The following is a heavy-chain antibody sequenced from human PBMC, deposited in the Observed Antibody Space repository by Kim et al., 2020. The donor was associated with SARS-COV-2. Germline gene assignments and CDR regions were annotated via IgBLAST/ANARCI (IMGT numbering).Heavy chain of an antibody. J-gene: IGHJ4*02. Sequence: ASVKVSCKASGYTFTSYGISWVRQAPGQGLEWMGWISAYNGNTNYAQKLQGRVTMTTDTSTSTAYMELRSLRSDDTAVYYCARAITIFGVVIHHYFDYWGQGTLVTVSS. CDR3: ARAITIFGVVIHHYFDY. D-gene: IGHD3-3*01. V-gene: IGHV1-18*01. CDR1: GYTFTSYG. CDR2: ISAYNGNT.